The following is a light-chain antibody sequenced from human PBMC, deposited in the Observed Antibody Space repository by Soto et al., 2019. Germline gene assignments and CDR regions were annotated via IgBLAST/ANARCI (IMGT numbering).Light chain of an antibody. Sequence: DIQMTQSPSTLSASVGDRVTITCRASHSISASLAWYQQKPGRAPRLLIYDVSNLESGVPSRFSGSGSGTEFTLTITSLQPEDFAIYYCQQYDNSRTFGQGTTGDIK. CDR2: DVS. CDR3: QQYDNSRT. J-gene: IGKJ1*01. CDR1: HSISAS. V-gene: IGKV1-5*01.